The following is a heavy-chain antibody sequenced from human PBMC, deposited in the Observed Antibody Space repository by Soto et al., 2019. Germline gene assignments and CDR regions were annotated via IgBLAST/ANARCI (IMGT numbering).Heavy chain of an antibody. V-gene: IGHV3-23*01. D-gene: IGHD6-13*01. CDR2: ISGSGGST. CDR3: AKGTVGSTLHPYYFDF. CDR1: GLPFSSYA. Sequence: GGSLRLSCAVSGLPFSSYAMSWVRQGPGKGLEWVSTISGSGGSTYYADSVKGRFTISRDNSRDTLCLQMNNLRAEDTAVYYCAKGTVGSTLHPYYFDFWGQGTRVTVSS. J-gene: IGHJ4*02.